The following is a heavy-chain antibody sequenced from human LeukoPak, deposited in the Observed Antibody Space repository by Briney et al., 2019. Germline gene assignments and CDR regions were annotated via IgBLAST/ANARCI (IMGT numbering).Heavy chain of an antibody. D-gene: IGHD4-17*01. V-gene: IGHV3-30-3*01. J-gene: IGHJ4*02. CDR1: GFTFSSYA. Sequence: PGRSLRLSCAASGFTFSSYAMHWVRQAPGKGLEWVAVISYDGSNKYYADSVKGRFTISRDNSKNTLYLQMNSLKTEDTAVYYCTTAIYGDYEGLFDYWGQGTLVTVSS. CDR3: TTAIYGDYEGLFDY. CDR2: ISYDGSNK.